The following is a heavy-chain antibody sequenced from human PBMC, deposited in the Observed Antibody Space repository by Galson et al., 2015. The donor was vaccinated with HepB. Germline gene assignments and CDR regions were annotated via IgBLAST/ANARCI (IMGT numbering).Heavy chain of an antibody. Sequence: SVKVSCKASGYTFTSYGISWVRQAPGQGLEWMGWISAYNGNTNYAQKLQGRVTMTTDTSTSTAYMELRSLRSDDTAVYYCARESSYCSGGSCYSRQYNWFDPWGQGTLVTVSS. V-gene: IGHV1-18*01. CDR1: GYTFTSYG. CDR2: ISAYNGNT. D-gene: IGHD2-15*01. CDR3: ARESSYCSGGSCYSRQYNWFDP. J-gene: IGHJ5*02.